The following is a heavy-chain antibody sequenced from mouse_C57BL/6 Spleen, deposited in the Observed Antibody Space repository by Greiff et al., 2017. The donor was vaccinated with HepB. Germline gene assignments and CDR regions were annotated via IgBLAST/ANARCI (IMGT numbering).Heavy chain of an antibody. CDR3: AKNLDSSGYYFDY. CDR1: GFSLTSYG. CDR2: IWRGGST. J-gene: IGHJ2*01. Sequence: QVQLKESGPGLVQPSQSLSITCTVSGFSLTSYGVHWVRQSPGKGLEWLGVIWRGGSTDYNAAFMSRLSITKDNSKSQVFFKMNSLQADDTAIYYCAKNLDSSGYYFDYWGQGTTLTVSS. V-gene: IGHV2-5*01. D-gene: IGHD3-2*02.